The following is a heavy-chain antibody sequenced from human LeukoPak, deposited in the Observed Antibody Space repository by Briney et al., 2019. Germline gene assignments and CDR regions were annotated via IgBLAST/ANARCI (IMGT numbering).Heavy chain of an antibody. CDR3: ARDRTAMATYYYYYGMDV. Sequence: PGGSLRLSCAASGFTFSSYSMNWVRQAPGKGLEWVSYISSSSSTIYYADSVKGRFTISRDNAKNSLYLQMNSLRAEDTAVYYCARDRTAMATYYYYYGMDVWGQGTTVTVSS. J-gene: IGHJ6*02. CDR1: GFTFSSYS. V-gene: IGHV3-48*04. CDR2: ISSSSSTI. D-gene: IGHD5-18*01.